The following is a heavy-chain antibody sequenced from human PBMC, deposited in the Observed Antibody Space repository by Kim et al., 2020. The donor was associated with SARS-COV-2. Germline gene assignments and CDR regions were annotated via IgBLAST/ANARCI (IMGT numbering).Heavy chain of an antibody. J-gene: IGHJ4*02. Sequence: PGQGLGWMGGIASIFGTAIYAQKFQGRVKISADESMNVAYMELSSLGSDDSAVYYCARDRRDGNSLDECWGPGTLVIVSS. CDR3: ARDRRDGNSLDEC. V-gene: IGHV1-69*01. CDR2: IASIFGTA. D-gene: IGHD3-16*01.